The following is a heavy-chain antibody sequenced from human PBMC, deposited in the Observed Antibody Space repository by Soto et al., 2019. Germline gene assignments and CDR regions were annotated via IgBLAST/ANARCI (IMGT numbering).Heavy chain of an antibody. CDR1: GFTVSSNY. V-gene: IGHV3-53*04. CDR3: ARDWPYYYGSGSYPMDV. CDR2: IYSGGST. D-gene: IGHD3-10*01. J-gene: IGHJ6*03. Sequence: GGSLRLSCAASGFTVSSNYMSWVRQAPGKGLEWVSVIYSGGSTYYADSVKGRFTISRHNSKNTLYLQMNSLRAEDTAVYYCARDWPYYYGSGSYPMDVWGKGTTVTVSS.